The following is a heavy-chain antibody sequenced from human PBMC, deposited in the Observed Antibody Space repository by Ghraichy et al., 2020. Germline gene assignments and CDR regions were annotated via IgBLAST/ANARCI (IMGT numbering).Heavy chain of an antibody. Sequence: GGSLRLSCEASDSTFRFFAMTWVRQAPGGGLEWVSTLSAGDTSTYYADSVKGRFTISRDNSTNTLYLQMNSLRADDTAVYYCAKAFHQRPRISSSSSWSLHYYFFYMDVWGKGTTVTVSS. V-gene: IGHV3-23*01. CDR1: DSTFRFFA. CDR3: AKAFHQRPRISSSSSWSLHYYFFYMDV. D-gene: IGHD6-13*01. J-gene: IGHJ6*03. CDR2: LSAGDTST.